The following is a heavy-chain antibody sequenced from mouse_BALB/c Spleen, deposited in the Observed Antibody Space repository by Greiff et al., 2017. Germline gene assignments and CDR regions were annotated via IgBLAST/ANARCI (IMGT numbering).Heavy chain of an antibody. CDR2: ISSGSSTI. J-gene: IGHJ3*01. CDR3: AKEGGGYPFAY. Sequence: DVHLVESGGGLVQPGGSRKLSCAASGFTFSSFGMHWVRQAPEKGLEWVAYISSGSSTIYYADTVKGRFTISRDNPKNTLFLQMTSLRSEDTAMYYCAKEGGGYPFAYWGQGTLVTVSA. V-gene: IGHV5-17*02. D-gene: IGHD1-2*01. CDR1: GFTFSSFG.